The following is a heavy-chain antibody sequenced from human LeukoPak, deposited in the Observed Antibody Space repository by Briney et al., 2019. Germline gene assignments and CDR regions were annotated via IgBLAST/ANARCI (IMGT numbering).Heavy chain of an antibody. V-gene: IGHV1-2*02. CDR3: AREEYSGSYYGMDV. J-gene: IGHJ6*02. Sequence: ASVKVSCKASGYTFTGYYMHWVRQAPGQGLEWMGWINPNSGGTNYAQKFQGRVTMTRDTSISTAYMELSRLRSDDTAVYYCAREEYSGSYYGMDVWGQGTTVTVPS. CDR2: INPNSGGT. D-gene: IGHD1-26*01. CDR1: GYTFTGYY.